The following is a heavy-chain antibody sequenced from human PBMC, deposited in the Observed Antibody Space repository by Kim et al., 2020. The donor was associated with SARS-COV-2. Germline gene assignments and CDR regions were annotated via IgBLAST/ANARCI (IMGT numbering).Heavy chain of an antibody. V-gene: IGHV1-3*01. CDR2: INAGNGNT. CDR3: ARGAQKIYGSGSYTTDDP. D-gene: IGHD3-10*01. Sequence: ASVKVSCKASGYTFTSYAMHWVRQAPGQRLEWMGWINAGNGNTKYSQKFQGRVTITRDTSASTAYMELSSLRSEDTAVYYCARGAQKIYGSGSYTTDDPWGQGTLVTVSS. CDR1: GYTFTSYA. J-gene: IGHJ5*02.